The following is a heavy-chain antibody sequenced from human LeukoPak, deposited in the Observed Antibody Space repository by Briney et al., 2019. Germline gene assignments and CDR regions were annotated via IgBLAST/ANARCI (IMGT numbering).Heavy chain of an antibody. CDR1: GFTLSNYA. CDR2: ISTDGKDK. D-gene: IGHD2-2*01. CDR3: AKDQKWGPADYYFDS. J-gene: IGHJ4*02. V-gene: IGHV3-30*18. Sequence: GGSLRLSCAASGFTLSNYAMHWVRQAPGKGLEWVTVISTDGKDKKYADSVKGRFAISRDNSKNTLDLQMNSLRAEDAAVYYCAKDQKWGPADYYFDSWGQGTLVTVSS.